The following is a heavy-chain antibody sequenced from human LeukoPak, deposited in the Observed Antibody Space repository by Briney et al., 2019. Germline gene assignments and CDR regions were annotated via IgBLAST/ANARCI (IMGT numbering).Heavy chain of an antibody. CDR2: ISSSSSYI. CDR1: GFTFSSYS. Sequence: KPGGSLRLSCAAFGFTFSSYSMNWVRQAPGKGLEWVSSISSSSSYIYYADSVKGRFTISRDNAKNSLYLQMNSLRAEDTAVYYCASLEDYYYHMDVWGKGTTVTVSS. V-gene: IGHV3-21*01. D-gene: IGHD3-3*01. J-gene: IGHJ6*03. CDR3: ASLEDYYYHMDV.